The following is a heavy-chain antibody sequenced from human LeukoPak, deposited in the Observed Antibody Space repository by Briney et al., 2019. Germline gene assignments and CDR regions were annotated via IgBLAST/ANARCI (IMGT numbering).Heavy chain of an antibody. D-gene: IGHD2-2*01. CDR1: GGSISSYY. CDR3: ARGHCSSTSCLGMDV. Sequence: SETLSLTCTVSGGSISSYYWSWIRQPPGKGLEWIGYIYYSGSTNYNPSLKSRVTISVDTSKNQFSPKLSSVTAADTAVYYCARGHCSSTSCLGMDVWGKGTMVTVSS. J-gene: IGHJ6*04. CDR2: IYYSGST. V-gene: IGHV4-59*01.